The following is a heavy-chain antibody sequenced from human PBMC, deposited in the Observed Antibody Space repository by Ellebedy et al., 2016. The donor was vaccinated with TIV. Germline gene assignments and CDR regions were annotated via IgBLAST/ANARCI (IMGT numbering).Heavy chain of an antibody. V-gene: IGHV1-18*01. CDR1: GYTFIDYG. D-gene: IGHD3-10*01. CDR2: VSAYSGNT. J-gene: IGHJ6*02. Sequence: AASVNVSCKSSGYTFIDYGISWVRQAPGQGLDWMGWVSAYSGNTNYADNLQGRVTMTTDTSTETAYMELRSLRSDATAVYYCARYSGSGTYYRNGMDVWGQGTTVTVSS. CDR3: ARYSGSGTYYRNGMDV.